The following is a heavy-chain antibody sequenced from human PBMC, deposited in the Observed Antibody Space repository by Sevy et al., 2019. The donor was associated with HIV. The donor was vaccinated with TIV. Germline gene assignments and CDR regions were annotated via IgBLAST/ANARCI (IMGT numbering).Heavy chain of an antibody. D-gene: IGHD3-22*01. V-gene: IGHV1-8*01. J-gene: IGHJ4*02. CDR3: ARVSLDYYDSSGYYYFDY. Sequence: ASVKVSCKASGYTFTSYDINWVRQATGQWLEWMGWMNPNSGNTGYAQKFQGRVTMTRNTSISTAYMELSSLRSEDTAVYYCARVSLDYYDSSGYYYFDYWGQGTLVTVSS. CDR2: MNPNSGNT. CDR1: GYTFTSYD.